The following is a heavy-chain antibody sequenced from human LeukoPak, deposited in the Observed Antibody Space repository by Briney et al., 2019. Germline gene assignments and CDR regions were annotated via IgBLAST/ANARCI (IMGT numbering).Heavy chain of an antibody. CDR2: IYTSGST. D-gene: IGHD2-2*01. J-gene: IGHJ3*02. Sequence: SETLSLTCTVSGGSFSSYYWSWIRQPAGKGLEWIGRIYTSGSTNYNPSLESRVTISVDTSKNQFSLDLSSVTAADTAVYYCARQKCTSTSCLTKNAFDIWGQGTMVTVSS. CDR3: ARQKCTSTSCLTKNAFDI. CDR1: GGSFSSYY. V-gene: IGHV4-4*07.